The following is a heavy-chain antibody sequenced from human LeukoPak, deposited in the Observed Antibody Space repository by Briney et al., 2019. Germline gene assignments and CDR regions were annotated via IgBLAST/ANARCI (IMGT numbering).Heavy chain of an antibody. CDR2: IRYDGSNK. CDR1: GFTFSSYG. CDR3: ARDYQQWLVPDY. J-gene: IGHJ4*02. Sequence: GGSLRLSCAASGFTFSSYGMHWVRQAPGKGLEWVAFIRYDGSNKYYADSVKGRFTISRDNSKNTLYLQMNSLRAEDTAVYYCARDYQQWLVPDYWGQGTLVTVSS. D-gene: IGHD6-19*01. V-gene: IGHV3-30*02.